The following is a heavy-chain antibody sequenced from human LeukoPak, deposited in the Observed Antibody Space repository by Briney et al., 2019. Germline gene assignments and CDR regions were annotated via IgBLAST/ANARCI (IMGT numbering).Heavy chain of an antibody. V-gene: IGHV1-69*04. J-gene: IGHJ5*02. CDR2: IIPILGIA. Sequence: ASVKVSCKASGGTFSSYAISWVRQAPRQGLEWMGRIIPILGIANYAQKFQGRVTITADKSTSTAYMELSSLRSEDTAVYYCARDWTVTTSRFDPWGQGTLVTVSS. D-gene: IGHD4-17*01. CDR1: GGTFSSYA. CDR3: ARDWTVTTSRFDP.